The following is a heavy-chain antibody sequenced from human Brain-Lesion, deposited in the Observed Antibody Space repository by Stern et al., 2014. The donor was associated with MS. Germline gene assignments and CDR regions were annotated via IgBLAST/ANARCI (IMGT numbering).Heavy chain of an antibody. Sequence: VQLVESGAEVKKPGASVKVSCKASGYTFSSYDITWVRQAPGPGLEWMGWMNPYSGNTGYAQKFKGRVSMTSDPSISTVYMELTSLTSDDTAVYFCARAVRNQLLSEYWGQGTLVTVSS. V-gene: IGHV1-8*01. J-gene: IGHJ4*02. CDR2: MNPYSGNT. D-gene: IGHD2-2*01. CDR3: ARAVRNQLLSEY. CDR1: GYTFSSYD.